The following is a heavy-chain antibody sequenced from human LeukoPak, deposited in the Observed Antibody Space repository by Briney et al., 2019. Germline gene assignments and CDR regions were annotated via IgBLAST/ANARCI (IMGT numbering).Heavy chain of an antibody. J-gene: IGHJ4*02. Sequence: GGSLRLSCAASGFTFSSYGMHWVRQAPGKGLEWVAVISYDGSNKYYADSVKGRFTISRDNSKNTLYLQVNSLRAEDTAVYYCAKARDSGWTLQNLDYWGQGTLVTVSS. CDR3: AKARDSGWTLQNLDY. CDR2: ISYDGSNK. CDR1: GFTFSSYG. V-gene: IGHV3-30*18. D-gene: IGHD6-19*01.